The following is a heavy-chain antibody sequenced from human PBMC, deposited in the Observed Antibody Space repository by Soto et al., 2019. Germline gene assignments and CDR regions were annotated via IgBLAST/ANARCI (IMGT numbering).Heavy chain of an antibody. CDR3: AKDMYSSSWYFYYYSMDV. CDR1: AFTFSSYA. J-gene: IGHJ6*02. Sequence: GGSLRLSCAASAFTFSSYAMSWVRQAPGKGLEWVSAVSGSGDSTYYADSVKGRFTISRDNSKNTLYLQMSSLRAEDTAVYYCAKDMYSSSWYFYYYSMDVWGQGTTVTVSS. V-gene: IGHV3-23*01. CDR2: VSGSGDST. D-gene: IGHD6-13*01.